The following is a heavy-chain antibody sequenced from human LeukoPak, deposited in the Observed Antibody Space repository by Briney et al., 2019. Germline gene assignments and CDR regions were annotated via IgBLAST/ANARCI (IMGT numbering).Heavy chain of an antibody. CDR1: GHTFTSHG. V-gene: IGHV1-18*01. Sequence: GASVKVSCKASGHTFTSHGITWVRQAPGQGLEWLGWISVYNGNTDYAQKFRGRVSMTTDTSTSTAYMELRSLRSDDTAVYYCARVLDHGRFDPWGLGTLVTVSS. CDR2: ISVYNGNT. J-gene: IGHJ5*02. CDR3: ARVLDHGRFDP. D-gene: IGHD1-1*01.